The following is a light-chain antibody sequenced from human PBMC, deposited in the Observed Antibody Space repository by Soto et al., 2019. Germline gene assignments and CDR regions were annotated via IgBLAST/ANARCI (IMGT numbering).Light chain of an antibody. Sequence: EIVMTHSPAMLSVSPRERATLSCRASQNVNNRLAWYQQKAGQPPRLLIYGASTRATGIPARFSGSGSGTEFTLTISSLQSEDFAVYYCQHFNSWPLLFGQGTKVDIK. CDR1: QNVNNR. V-gene: IGKV3-15*01. J-gene: IGKJ1*01. CDR3: QHFNSWPLL. CDR2: GAS.